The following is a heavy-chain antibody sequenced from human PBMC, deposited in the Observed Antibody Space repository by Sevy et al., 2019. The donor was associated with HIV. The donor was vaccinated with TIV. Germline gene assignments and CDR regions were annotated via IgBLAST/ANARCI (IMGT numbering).Heavy chain of an antibody. D-gene: IGHD2-8*01. CDR2: LSFGCGKI. V-gene: IGHV3-23*01. Sequence: GWSLRRSCAVSGFNFNIYSMSWVRQAPGKGLEWVSTLSFGCGKINYADSVKGRFIISRDDSKNTLYLQMNSLRAEDTAVYVCAREGCTRPHDYWGQGTLVTVSS. CDR1: GFNFNIYS. J-gene: IGHJ4*02. CDR3: AREGCTRPHDY.